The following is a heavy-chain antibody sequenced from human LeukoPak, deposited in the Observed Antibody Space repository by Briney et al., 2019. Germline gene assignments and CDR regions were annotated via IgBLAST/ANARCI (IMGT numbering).Heavy chain of an antibody. CDR2: INPNSGGT. Sequence: ASVKVSCKASGYTFTRYYMHWVRQAPGQGLEWMGWINPNSGGTNYAQKFQGRVTMTRDTSISTAYMELSRLRSDDTAVYYCARERAGSWVFGSLLGFGYWGQGTLVTVSS. V-gene: IGHV1-2*02. CDR1: GYTFTRYY. J-gene: IGHJ4*02. CDR3: ARERAGSWVFGSLLGFGY. D-gene: IGHD6-13*01.